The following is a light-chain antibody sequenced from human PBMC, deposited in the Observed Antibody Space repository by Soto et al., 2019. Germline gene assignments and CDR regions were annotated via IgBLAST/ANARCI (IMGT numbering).Light chain of an antibody. CDR2: EVS. V-gene: IGLV2-23*02. Sequence: QSALTQPASVSGSPGQSITISCTGTSSDVGSYNLVSWYQQHPGKAPKLMIYEVSKRPSGVSNRFSGSKSGNTASLTISGLQAADEADYYCCSYAGSSTFLYVFGTGTKVTVL. CDR3: CSYAGSSTFLYV. CDR1: SSDVGSYNL. J-gene: IGLJ1*01.